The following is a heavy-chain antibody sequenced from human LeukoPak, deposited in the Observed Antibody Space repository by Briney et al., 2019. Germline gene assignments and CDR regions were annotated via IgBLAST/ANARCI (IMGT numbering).Heavy chain of an antibody. V-gene: IGHV1-2*02. CDR1: GYTFSSYY. CDR2: INPNSGGT. D-gene: IGHD6-13*01. J-gene: IGHJ5*02. CDR3: ARHAGYSSSWYWFDP. Sequence: ASVKVSCKASGYTFSSYYMHWVRQAPGRGLEWMGWINPNSGGTNYAQKFQGRVTMTRDTSINTAYMELSRLRSDDTAVYYCARHAGYSSSWYWFDPWGQGTLVTVSS.